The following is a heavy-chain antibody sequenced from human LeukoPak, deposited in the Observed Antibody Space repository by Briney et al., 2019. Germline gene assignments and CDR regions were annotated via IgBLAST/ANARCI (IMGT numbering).Heavy chain of an antibody. Sequence: SETLSLTCAVYGGSLSGYYWSWIRQPPGKGLEWIGEINHSGSTNYNPSLKSRATISVDTSKNQFSLKLSSVTAADTAVYYCARLHYDFCFDYWGQGTLVTVSS. V-gene: IGHV4-34*01. J-gene: IGHJ4*02. CDR1: GGSLSGYY. CDR2: INHSGST. D-gene: IGHD3-3*01. CDR3: ARLHYDFCFDY.